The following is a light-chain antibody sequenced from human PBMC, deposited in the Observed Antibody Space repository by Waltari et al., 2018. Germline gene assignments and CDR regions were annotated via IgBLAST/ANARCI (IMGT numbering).Light chain of an antibody. CDR2: DVT. Sequence: QSALTQPVSVSGSPGQSITISCTGTSSDVGGFNYVSWYQHHPGKAPKLMIYDVTKRPYGVFYLFSGSGAGNTASLTISGLQSEDDAYYYCSSYIRISASWVLGGGTKLTVL. V-gene: IGLV2-14*03. J-gene: IGLJ3*02. CDR3: SSYIRISASWV. CDR1: SSDVGGFNY.